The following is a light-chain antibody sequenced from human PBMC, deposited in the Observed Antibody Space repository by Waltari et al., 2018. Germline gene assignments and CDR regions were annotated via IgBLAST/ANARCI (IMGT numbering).Light chain of an antibody. CDR2: EVT. J-gene: IGLJ3*02. CDR3: TSFAASGDLV. V-gene: IGLV2-8*01. Sequence: QSALTQPPSASGSPGQAVTIPRTGSSGDVGYYDFVSWYQQHPGKVPRLLIFEVTRRPSGVPDRFSGSKSETTASLTVSGLQPEDEADYYCTSFAASGDLVFGGGTKLTVL. CDR1: SGDVGYYDF.